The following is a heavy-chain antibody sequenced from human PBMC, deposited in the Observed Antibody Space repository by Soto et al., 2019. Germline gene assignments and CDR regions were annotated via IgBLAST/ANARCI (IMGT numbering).Heavy chain of an antibody. CDR3: AYGTSSAWIDY. V-gene: IGHV4-39*01. J-gene: IGHJ4*02. CDR2: AYFSGGNT. D-gene: IGHD6-25*01. CDR1: GDSMRGYHFY. Sequence: PSETLSLTCSVSGDSMRGYHFYWGWIRQAPGKGLEWIGSAYFSGGNTYYSPSLKSRVSISVDTSKNEFSLRLTTLTAADTAVYFCAYGTSSAWIDYWGQGTLVTVSS.